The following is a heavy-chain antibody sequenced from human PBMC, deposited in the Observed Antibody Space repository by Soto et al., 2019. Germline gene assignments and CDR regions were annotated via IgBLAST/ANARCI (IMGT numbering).Heavy chain of an antibody. CDR2: IISMYGTT. CDR1: GGTFSSYA. Sequence: GASVKVSCKASGGTFSSYAFSWVRQAPGQGLEWMGGIISMYGTTKYAQKFQGRLTITADESTTTAYMELSSLRFEDSAVYYCARGVVVVTGSQLGWFGPWGQGTLVTVSS. CDR3: ARGVVVVTGSQLGWFGP. J-gene: IGHJ5*02. D-gene: IGHD2-21*02. V-gene: IGHV1-69*13.